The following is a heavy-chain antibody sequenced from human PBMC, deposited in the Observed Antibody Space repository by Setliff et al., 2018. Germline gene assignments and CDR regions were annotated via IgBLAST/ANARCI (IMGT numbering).Heavy chain of an antibody. CDR3: VRQDILTGYYAFDY. V-gene: IGHV1-2*06. CDR2: VFTATDDT. Sequence: GASVKVSCKTSGYSFTKYFLNWVRQAPGQGLEWMGRVFTATDDTQFRTEFQGRVSVTRDTSMSTTYMELSGLRSDDTAVYYCVRQDILTGYYAFDYWGQGTLVTVSS. CDR1: GYSFTKYF. D-gene: IGHD3-9*01. J-gene: IGHJ4*02.